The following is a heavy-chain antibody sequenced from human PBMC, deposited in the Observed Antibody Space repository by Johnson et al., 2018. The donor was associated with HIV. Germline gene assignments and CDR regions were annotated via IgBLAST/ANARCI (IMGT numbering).Heavy chain of an antibody. CDR3: TTGDLMVRESHAGDAFDI. V-gene: IGHV3-73*01. D-gene: IGHD3-10*01. CDR2: IRSKADSYAT. J-gene: IGHJ3*02. CDR1: GFTFSGSA. Sequence: VQLVESGGGVVQPGRSLRLSCAASGFTFSGSAMHWVRQASGKGLEWVGRIRSKADSYATAYAASVRGRFTISRDDSKNKAYLHMNSRKTEDTAVYYCTTGDLMVRESHAGDAFDIWGQGTMVTVSS.